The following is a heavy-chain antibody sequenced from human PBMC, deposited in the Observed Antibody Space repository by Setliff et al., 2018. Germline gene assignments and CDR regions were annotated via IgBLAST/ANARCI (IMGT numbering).Heavy chain of an antibody. CDR1: GYTFTSYG. Sequence: ASVKVSCKASGYTFTSYGISWVRQAPGQGLEWMGWISAYNGNTNYAQKLQGSLTVTTDTSTSTAYMELSRLRFDDTAVYYCARGNPAERYEYWGQGTLVTVSS. CDR3: ARGNPAERYEY. V-gene: IGHV1-18*01. CDR2: ISAYNGNT. D-gene: IGHD5-12*01. J-gene: IGHJ1*01.